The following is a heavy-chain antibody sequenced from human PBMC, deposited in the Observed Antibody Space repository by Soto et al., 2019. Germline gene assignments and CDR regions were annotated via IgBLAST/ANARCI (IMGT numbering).Heavy chain of an antibody. Sequence: QVQLVESGGGLVKPGGSLRLSCVASGFTFSDYYMGWVRQAPGKGLEYISYIVTSSAYTNYADSVKGRFSISRDNAKNSLHLDRNSLRAEGSGVYYCARLRASSWYMGGYLDYWGLGTQVTVSS. CDR2: IVTSSAYT. CDR1: GFTFSDYY. D-gene: IGHD6-13*01. CDR3: ARLRASSWYMGGYLDY. V-gene: IGHV3-11*06. J-gene: IGHJ4*02.